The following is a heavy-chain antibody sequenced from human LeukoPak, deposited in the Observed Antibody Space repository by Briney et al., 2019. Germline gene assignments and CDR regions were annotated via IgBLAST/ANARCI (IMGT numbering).Heavy chain of an antibody. V-gene: IGHV4-4*02. CDR2: IYHSGST. D-gene: IGHD3-10*01. Sequence: SETLSLTCAVSGGSISSSNWWSWVRQPPGKGLEWIGEIYHSGSTNYNPSLKSRVTISVDKSKNQFSLKLSSVTAADTAVYYCARGNLFYYYYMDVWGKGTTVTVSS. J-gene: IGHJ6*03. CDR3: ARGNLFYYYYMDV. CDR1: GGSISSSNW.